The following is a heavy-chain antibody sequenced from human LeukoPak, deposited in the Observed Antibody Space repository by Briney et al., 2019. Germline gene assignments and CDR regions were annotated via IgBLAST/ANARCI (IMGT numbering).Heavy chain of an antibody. J-gene: IGHJ4*02. CDR3: TTGNS. Sequence: GGSLRLPCAVSGFRFPDGWMSGARQSPGGGGELVARLKSKSAGGTSDYAAPVQTRFTISGDDSKNTRYLQINSLKTADTAVYYCTTGNSWGQGTLVTVSS. CDR2: LKSKSAGGTS. CDR1: GFRFPDGW. V-gene: IGHV3-15*01.